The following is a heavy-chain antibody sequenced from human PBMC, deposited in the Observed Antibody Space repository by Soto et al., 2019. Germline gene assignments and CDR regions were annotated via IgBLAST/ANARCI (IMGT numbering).Heavy chain of an antibody. D-gene: IGHD1-26*01. CDR2: ISAYNGNT. V-gene: IGHV1-18*01. J-gene: IGHJ6*03. CDR1: WYMATGLG. Sequence: MTSCRNSWYMATGLGLGGGREAKRQGLEWMGWISAYNGNTNYAQKLQGRVTMTTDTSTSTAYMELRSLRSDDTAVFFFARVGGSHYGGGYSDFWGNGTPVTV. CDR3: ARVGGSHYGGGYSDF.